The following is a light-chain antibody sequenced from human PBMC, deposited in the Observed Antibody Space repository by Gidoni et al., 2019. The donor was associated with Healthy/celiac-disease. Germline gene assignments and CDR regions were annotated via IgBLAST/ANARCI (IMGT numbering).Light chain of an antibody. CDR1: QSISSW. J-gene: IGKJ1*01. CDR3: QQYNSLWT. CDR2: KAS. Sequence: DIQMTQSPSTLPASVGDRVTIPCRASQSISSWLAWYQQKPGKAPKLLIYKASSLESGVPSRFSGSGSGTEFTLTISSLQPDDFATYYCQQYNSLWTFGQGTKVEIK. V-gene: IGKV1-5*03.